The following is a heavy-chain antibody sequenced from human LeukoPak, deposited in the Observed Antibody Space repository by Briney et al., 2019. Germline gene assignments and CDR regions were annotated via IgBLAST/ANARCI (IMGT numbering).Heavy chain of an antibody. CDR1: GYTFTGYG. J-gene: IGHJ5*02. CDR3: AGEPVAAAMGTLSGA. CDR2: ISAYNGNT. Sequence: ASVKVSCKASGYTFTGYGISWVRQAPGQGLEWMGWISAYNGNTNYAQKLQGRVTMTTDSSTSTAYMELRSLRSDGTAVYYCAGEPVAAAMGTLSGAWGQGTLVTVSS. V-gene: IGHV1-18*01. D-gene: IGHD5-18*01.